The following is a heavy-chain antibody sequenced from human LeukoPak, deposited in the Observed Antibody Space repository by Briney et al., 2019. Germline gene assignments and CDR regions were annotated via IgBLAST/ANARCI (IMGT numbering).Heavy chain of an antibody. V-gene: IGHV1-46*01. J-gene: IGHJ5*02. CDR2: TNPSGGST. CDR3: ARDNSVEDTAWWFDP. D-gene: IGHD4-23*01. CDR1: GFTFSSYG. Sequence: GRSLRLSCAASGFTFSSYGMHWVRQAPGQGLEWMGITNPSGGSTSYAQKFQGRVTMTRDMSTSTDYMELSSLRSEDTAVYYCARDNSVEDTAWWFDPWGQGTLVTVSS.